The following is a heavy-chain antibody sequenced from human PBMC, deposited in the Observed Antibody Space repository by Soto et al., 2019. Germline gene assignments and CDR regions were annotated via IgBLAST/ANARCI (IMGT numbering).Heavy chain of an antibody. J-gene: IGHJ4*02. Sequence: SETLSLTCTVSGGSISSGGYYWSWIRQHPGKGLEWIGYIYYSGSTYYNPSLKSRVTISVDTSKNQFSLKLSSVTAADTAVYYCARDVPYYYDSSGPDWGQGTLVTVSS. D-gene: IGHD3-22*01. V-gene: IGHV4-30-4*08. CDR1: GGSISSGGYY. CDR3: ARDVPYYYDSSGPD. CDR2: IYYSGST.